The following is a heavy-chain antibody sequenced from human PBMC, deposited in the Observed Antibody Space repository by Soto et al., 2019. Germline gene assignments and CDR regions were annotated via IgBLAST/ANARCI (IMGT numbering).Heavy chain of an antibody. V-gene: IGHV3-30*03. J-gene: IGHJ6*02. Sequence: PGGSLRLSCAASGFTFSSYGMHWVRQAPGKGLEWVAVISYDGSNKYYADSVKGRFTISRDNSKNSLFLEMNSLRVEDTAVYYCARDSDCHSTSCFFPPHVWGQGTTVTVSS. D-gene: IGHD2-2*01. CDR1: GFTFSSYG. CDR2: ISYDGSNK. CDR3: ARDSDCHSTSCFFPPHV.